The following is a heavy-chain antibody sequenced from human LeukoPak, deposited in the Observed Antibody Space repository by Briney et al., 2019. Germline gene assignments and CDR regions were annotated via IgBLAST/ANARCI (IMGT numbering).Heavy chain of an antibody. CDR3: ARPSGYSYGYYFDY. V-gene: IGHV5-51*01. J-gene: IGHJ4*02. CDR1: GYGFTRYW. Sequence: RRGESLKISCKGSGYGFTRYWIGWVRQMPGKGLEWMGFIYPGDSDTRYSPSFQGQVTISADKSISTAYLQWSSLKASDTAMYYCARPSGYSYGYYFDYWGQGTLVTVSS. D-gene: IGHD5-18*01. CDR2: IYPGDSDT.